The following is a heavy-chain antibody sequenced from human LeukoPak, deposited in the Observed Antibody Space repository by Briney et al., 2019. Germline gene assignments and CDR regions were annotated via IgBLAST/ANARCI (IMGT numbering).Heavy chain of an antibody. CDR2: IKRRTDGGTT. CDR1: GLPYCNAW. V-gene: IGHV3-15*01. CDR3: TTEWDGYSSGWYDFTEGNWFDP. Sequence: GGSLRLFCAASGLPYCNAWMIGARQAPGKGVEWWGRIKRRTDGGTTDYAAPVKGRFTISRDDSKNTLYPQMNSLKTEDTAVYYCTTEWDGYSSGWYDFTEGNWFDPWGQGTLVTVSS. D-gene: IGHD6-19*01. J-gene: IGHJ5*02.